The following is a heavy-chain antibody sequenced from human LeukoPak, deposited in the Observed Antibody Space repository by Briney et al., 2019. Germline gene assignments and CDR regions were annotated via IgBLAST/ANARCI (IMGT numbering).Heavy chain of an antibody. CDR1: GFTFSSYA. V-gene: IGHV3-23*01. CDR2: ISGSGGST. Sequence: PGGPLRLSCAASGFTFSSYAMSWVRQAPGKGLEWVSAISGSGGSTYYADSVKGRFTISRDNSKNTLYLQMNSLRAEDTAVYYCAKGECTSCYRDDGDAFDIWGQGTMVTVSS. J-gene: IGHJ3*02. D-gene: IGHD2-2*02. CDR3: AKGECTSCYRDDGDAFDI.